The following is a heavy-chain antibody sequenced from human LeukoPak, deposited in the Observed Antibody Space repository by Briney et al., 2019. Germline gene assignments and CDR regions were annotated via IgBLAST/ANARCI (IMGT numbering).Heavy chain of an antibody. V-gene: IGHV1-8*01. D-gene: IGHD5-24*01. CDR2: MNPNSGYT. J-gene: IGHJ4*02. CDR3: ARTRDGYNLRY. CDR1: GYTFTSYN. Sequence: ASVKVSCKASGYTFTSYNINWVRRVTGQGLEWMGWMNPNSGYTEYAQKLQGRVTMTRNTSISTAYMELSSLRSEDTAVYYCARTRDGYNLRYWGQGTLVTVSS.